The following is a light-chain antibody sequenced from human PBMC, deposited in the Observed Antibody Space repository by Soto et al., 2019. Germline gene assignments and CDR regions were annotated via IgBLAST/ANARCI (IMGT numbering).Light chain of an antibody. CDR1: SSNMGSNT. CDR3: AVWDDRLNGHV. J-gene: IGLJ1*01. Sequence: VLTQPPSASGTPGQRVTISCYGRSSNMGSNTVHWFQQFPGTAPRLLISTNDQRPSGVPDRFIGSNSGTSASLAISGLQFEDEADYYCAVWDDRLNGHVFGTGTRSPS. V-gene: IGLV1-44*01. CDR2: TND.